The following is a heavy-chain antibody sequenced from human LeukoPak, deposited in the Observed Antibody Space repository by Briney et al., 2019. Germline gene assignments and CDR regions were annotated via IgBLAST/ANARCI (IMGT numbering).Heavy chain of an antibody. V-gene: IGHV3-33*01. J-gene: IGHJ4*02. CDR2: MWYDGSNK. CDR3: ARDETTGVLHFDY. D-gene: IGHD4-11*01. Sequence: GRSLRLSCAASGFTFSSYGMHWVRQAPGKGLEWVAVMWYDGSNKYYAGSVKGRFTISRDNSENTLYLQMNSLRAEDTAVYYCARDETTGVLHFDYWGQGTLVTASS. CDR1: GFTFSSYG.